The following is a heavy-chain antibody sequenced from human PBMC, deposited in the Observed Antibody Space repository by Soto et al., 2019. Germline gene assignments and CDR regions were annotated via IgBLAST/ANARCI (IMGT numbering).Heavy chain of an antibody. CDR1: GFTFSTYA. J-gene: IGHJ4*02. CDR2: ISGSGGST. Sequence: GGSLRLSCAASGFTFSTYAMSWVRQAPGKGLEWVSAISGSGGSTYYADSVKGRFTISRDNSKNTLYLQMNSLRAEDTAVYYCAKDISRGSDLKADGNRIKYYFDYWGQGTLVTVSS. D-gene: IGHD1-1*01. CDR3: AKDISRGSDLKADGNRIKYYFDY. V-gene: IGHV3-23*01.